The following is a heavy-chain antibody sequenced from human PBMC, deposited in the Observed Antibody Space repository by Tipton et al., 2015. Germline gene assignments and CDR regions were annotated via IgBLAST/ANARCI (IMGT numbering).Heavy chain of an antibody. J-gene: IGHJ4*02. CDR1: GYSISSGYY. D-gene: IGHD3-10*01. Sequence: LRLSCDVSGYSISSGYYWGWIRQPPGKGLEWIGSIFHRGDTNYNPSLKSRVTISLDTSKNQFSVRLTSVTAADTVLYYCARYYSTSGSYRFDSWSQEALVTISS. V-gene: IGHV4-38-2*01. CDR2: IFHRGDT. CDR3: ARYYSTSGSYRFDS.